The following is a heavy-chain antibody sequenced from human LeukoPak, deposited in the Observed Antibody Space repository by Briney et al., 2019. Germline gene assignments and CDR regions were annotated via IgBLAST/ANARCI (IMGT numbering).Heavy chain of an antibody. CDR1: GYTFSNFG. CDR3: ARDGTSTDDY. CDR2: ISGNNDNP. D-gene: IGHD2-2*01. V-gene: IGHV1-18*01. J-gene: IGHJ4*02. Sequence: ASVKLSCKASGYTFSNFGISWVRQAPGQGLEWMGWISGNNDNPNYGQKFQGRFTVTTDSSTNTAYMELRNLRSDDTAVYYCARDGTSTDDYWGQGTLVTVSS.